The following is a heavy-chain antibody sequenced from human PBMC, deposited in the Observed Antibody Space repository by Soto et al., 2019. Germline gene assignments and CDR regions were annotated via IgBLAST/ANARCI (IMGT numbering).Heavy chain of an antibody. CDR2: INHSGST. CDR1: GGSFSGYY. CDR3: ARRAHRLLWFGELLEGSYNWFDP. Sequence: SETLSLTCAVYGGSFSGYYWSWIRQPPGKGLEWIGEINHSGSTNYNPSLKSRVTISVDTSKNQFSLKLSSVTAADTAVYYCARRAHRLLWFGELLEGSYNWFDPWGQGTLVTVSS. D-gene: IGHD3-10*01. V-gene: IGHV4-34*01. J-gene: IGHJ5*02.